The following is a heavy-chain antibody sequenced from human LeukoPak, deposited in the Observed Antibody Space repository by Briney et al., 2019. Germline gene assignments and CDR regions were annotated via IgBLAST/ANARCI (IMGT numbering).Heavy chain of an antibody. CDR3: AIMHGYYDGSGYWVQ. V-gene: IGHV3-23*01. CDR1: GFTFSSYA. CDR2: ISGSGGST. J-gene: IGHJ1*01. Sequence: GGSLRLSCAASGFTFSSYAMSWVRQAPGKGLEWVSAISGSGGSTYYADSVKGRFTISRDNSKNTLYLQMNSLRDEDTALYYCAIMHGYYDGSGYWVQWGQGTLVTVSS. D-gene: IGHD3-22*01.